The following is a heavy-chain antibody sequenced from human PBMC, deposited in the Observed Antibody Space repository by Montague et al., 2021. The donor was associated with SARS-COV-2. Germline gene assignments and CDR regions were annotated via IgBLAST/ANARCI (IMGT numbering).Heavy chain of an antibody. D-gene: IGHD3-10*01. J-gene: IGHJ4*02. CDR1: GGSFIGYY. CDR3: ARRLYSFGSGTYRD. CDR2: INHNGNT. Sequence: SETLSPTRTVPGGSFIGYYWCWIRQPPGKGLEWIGEINHNGNTQYNPSLKSRLTMSLDTSRTHISLQVTSVTAADTAVYFCARRLYSFGSGTYRDWGQGTLVTVSS. V-gene: IGHV4-34*01.